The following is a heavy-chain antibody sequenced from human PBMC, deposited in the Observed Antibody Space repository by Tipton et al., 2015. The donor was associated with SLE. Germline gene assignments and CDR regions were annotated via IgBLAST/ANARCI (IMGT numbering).Heavy chain of an antibody. CDR2: ISYSGST. CDR1: GGSMNIGVLY. CDR3: ARFMISVGFDY. J-gene: IGHJ4*02. D-gene: IGHD3-16*01. V-gene: IGHV4-31*03. Sequence: TLSLTCTVSGGSMNIGVLYWGWIRQHPGKGLEWIGYISYSGSTYYNPSPKSRITISVDTSQNQFSLKLSSVTAADTAVYYCARFMISVGFDYWGQGTLVTVSS.